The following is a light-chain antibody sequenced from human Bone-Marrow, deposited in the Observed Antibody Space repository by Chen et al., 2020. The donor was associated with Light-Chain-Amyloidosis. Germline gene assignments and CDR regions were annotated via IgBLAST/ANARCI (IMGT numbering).Light chain of an antibody. J-gene: IGLJ3*02. CDR1: SRSIATNS. CDR3: QSYQGSSQGV. V-gene: IGLV6-57*01. CDR2: EDD. Sequence: FMLTKPHSVSGSPGKTVIISCTRSSRSIATNSVQWYQQRPGSSPTTVIYEDDQRPSGVPDRFSGSIDRSSNSASLTISGLKTEDEADYYCQSYQGSSQGVFGGGTKLTVL.